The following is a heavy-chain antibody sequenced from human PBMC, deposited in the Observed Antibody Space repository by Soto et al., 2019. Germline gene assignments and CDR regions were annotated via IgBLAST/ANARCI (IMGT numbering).Heavy chain of an antibody. D-gene: IGHD2-15*01. V-gene: IGHV3-21*01. J-gene: IGHJ6*02. CDR2: IRGFSPYT. Sequence: GSLRLSCAASGFTFNSYAMSWIRQAPGKGLEWVSAIRGFSPYTFYADSLKGRFTISRDNAKNSLYLQMNSLRAEDTAVYYCARDRGYDAHDYYYNAMDVWGQGTTVTVSS. CDR3: ARDRGYDAHDYYYNAMDV. CDR1: GFTFNSYA.